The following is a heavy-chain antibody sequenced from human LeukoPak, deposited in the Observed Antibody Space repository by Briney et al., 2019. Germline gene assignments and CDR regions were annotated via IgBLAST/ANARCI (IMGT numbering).Heavy chain of an antibody. Sequence: GASVKVSCKASGYSFTSHYMHWVRQAPGQGLEWMGIINPSGGSTSYAQKFQGRVTMTRDTSTSTVYMELSSLRSEDTAVYYCAGFPLGGYSYGYVDDFDYWGQGTLVTVSS. CDR3: AGFPLGGYSYGYVDDFDY. J-gene: IGHJ4*02. D-gene: IGHD5-18*01. CDR1: GYSFTSHY. CDR2: INPSGGST. V-gene: IGHV1-46*01.